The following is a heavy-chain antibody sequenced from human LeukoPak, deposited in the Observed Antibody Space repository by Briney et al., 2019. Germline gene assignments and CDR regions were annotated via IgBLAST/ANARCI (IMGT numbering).Heavy chain of an antibody. CDR2: IVGSST. CDR1: GFTFSDDH. V-gene: IGHV3-53*01. J-gene: IGHJ4*02. CDR3: ARDEPGRSWYN. D-gene: IGHD6-13*01. Sequence: PGGSLRLSCAASGFTFSDDHMSWVRQAPGKGLELVSAIVGSSTHYADSVKGRFTISRDNSKNTLYLQMNSLRAEDTAVYYCARDEPGRSWYNWGQGTLVTVSS.